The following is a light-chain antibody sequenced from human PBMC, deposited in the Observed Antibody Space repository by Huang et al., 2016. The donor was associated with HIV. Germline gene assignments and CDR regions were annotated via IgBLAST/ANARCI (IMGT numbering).Light chain of an antibody. CDR3: QQYYIAPFT. CDR2: CAS. CDR1: QSVFHRANNMNY. V-gene: IGKV4-1*01. Sequence: DIVLTQSPASLAVSLGERATITCKSRQSVFHRANNMNYLAWFQQRPGQPPRFLLYCASTRESGVPERFRGCGSGTDFTLTISRLQADDVAVYYCQQYYIAPFTFGQGTKLEI. J-gene: IGKJ2*01.